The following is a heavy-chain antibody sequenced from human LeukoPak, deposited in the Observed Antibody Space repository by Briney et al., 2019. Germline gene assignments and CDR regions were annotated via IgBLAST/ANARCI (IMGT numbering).Heavy chain of an antibody. CDR3: ARDITVAGNRFDY. CDR2: IIPIFGTA. V-gene: IGHV1-69*05. CDR1: RGTFSSYA. Sequence: ASVKVSCKASRGTFSSYAISWVRQAPGQGLEWMGGIIPIFGTANYAQKFQGRVTITTDESTSTAYMELSSLRSEDTAVYYCARDITVAGNRFDYWGQGTLVTVSA. D-gene: IGHD6-19*01. J-gene: IGHJ4*02.